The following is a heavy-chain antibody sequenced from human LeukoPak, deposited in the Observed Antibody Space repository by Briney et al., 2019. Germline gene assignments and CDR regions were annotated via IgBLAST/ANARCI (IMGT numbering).Heavy chain of an antibody. V-gene: IGHV3-20*01. Sequence: GGSLRLSCAASGFTFDDYGMSWVRQAPGKGLEWVSGINWNGGSTGYAGSVKGRFTISRDNAKNSLYLQMNSLRAEDTALYHCARRHSSSWYYFDYWGQGTLVTVSS. CDR1: GFTFDDYG. J-gene: IGHJ4*02. CDR3: ARRHSSSWYYFDY. CDR2: INWNGGST. D-gene: IGHD6-13*01.